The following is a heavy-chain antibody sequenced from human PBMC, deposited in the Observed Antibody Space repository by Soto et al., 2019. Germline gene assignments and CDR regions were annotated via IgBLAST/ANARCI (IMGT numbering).Heavy chain of an antibody. Sequence: GGCLRLSCAASGFTFTSYAMSWVRQAPGKGLEWVSGISGSGGSTHYADSVKGRFTISRDSSKSTLYLQMNSLGAEDTAVYYCAKDSYCSSTSCYAGFDYWGQGTLVTAPQ. CDR1: GFTFTSYA. CDR2: ISGSGGST. CDR3: AKDSYCSSTSCYAGFDY. D-gene: IGHD2-2*01. J-gene: IGHJ4*02. V-gene: IGHV3-23*01.